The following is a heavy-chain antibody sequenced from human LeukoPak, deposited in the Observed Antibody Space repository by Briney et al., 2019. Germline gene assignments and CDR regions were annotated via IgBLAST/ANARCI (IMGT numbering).Heavy chain of an antibody. CDR2: IYPGDSDT. CDR3: ARILRGYSHARLDDAFDI. D-gene: IGHD5-18*01. Sequence: GESLKISCKGSGYSFSSYWIGWVRQMPGKGLEWMGIIYPGDSDTRYSPSFQGQVTMSADKSISTAYLQWSSLKASDTAMYYCARILRGYSHARLDDAFDIWGQGTMVTVSS. V-gene: IGHV5-51*01. CDR1: GYSFSSYW. J-gene: IGHJ3*02.